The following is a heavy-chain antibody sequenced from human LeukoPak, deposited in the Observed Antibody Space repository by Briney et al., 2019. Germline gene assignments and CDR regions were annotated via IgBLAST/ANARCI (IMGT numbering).Heavy chain of an antibody. V-gene: IGHV3-23*01. D-gene: IGHD1-1*01. Sequence: GGSLRLSCAASGFTFSSYAMSWVRQAPGKGLEWVSAISGSGGSTYYADSVKGRFTISRDNSKITLYLQMNSLRAEDTAVYFCARQPQVAHFDYWGQGTLVSVSS. CDR2: ISGSGGST. CDR3: ARQPQVAHFDY. J-gene: IGHJ4*02. CDR1: GFTFSSYA.